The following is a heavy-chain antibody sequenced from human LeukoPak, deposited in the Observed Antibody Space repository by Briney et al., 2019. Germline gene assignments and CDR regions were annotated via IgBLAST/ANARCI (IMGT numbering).Heavy chain of an antibody. D-gene: IGHD2-21*02. CDR2: ISDSGTST. V-gene: IGHV3-23*01. CDR3: AKDGAVAVTAPYYYYYMDV. Sequence: GGSLRLFCAASGFTFSRYAMSWVRRAPGKGLQWVSIISDSGTSTYYADSEKGRFTISRDNSKNTMYLQMNSLRAEDTAVYYCAKDGAVAVTAPYYYYYMDVWGKGTTVTVSS. J-gene: IGHJ6*03. CDR1: GFTFSRYA.